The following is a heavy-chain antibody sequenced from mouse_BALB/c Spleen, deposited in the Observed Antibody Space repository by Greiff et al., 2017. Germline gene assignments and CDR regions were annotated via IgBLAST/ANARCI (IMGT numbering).Heavy chain of an antibody. CDR2: ISYSGST. J-gene: IGHJ4*01. D-gene: IGHD1-2*01. CDR1: GDPIPSGF. Sequence: EVQGVESGPSLVKPSQTLSPTCSVTGDPIPSGFWNWIRKFPGNKLEYMGYISYSGSTYYNPSLKSRISITRDTSKNQYYLQLNSVTTEDTATYYCASRLPYGAMDYWGQGTSVTVSS. CDR3: ASRLPYGAMDY. V-gene: IGHV3-8*02.